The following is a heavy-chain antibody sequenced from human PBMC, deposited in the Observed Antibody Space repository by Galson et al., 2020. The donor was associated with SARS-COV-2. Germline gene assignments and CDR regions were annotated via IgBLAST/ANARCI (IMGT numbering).Heavy chain of an antibody. D-gene: IGHD3-9*01. CDR1: GYTFTSYY. Sequence: ASVKVSCKASGYTFTSYYMHWVRQAPGQGLEWMGIINPSGGSTSYAQKFQGRVTMTRDTSTSTVYMELSSLRSEDTAVYYCARAPLYYDILTGVSSMGPYYFDYWGQGTLVTVSS. CDR3: ARAPLYYDILTGVSSMGPYYFDY. V-gene: IGHV1-46*03. J-gene: IGHJ4*02. CDR2: INPSGGST.